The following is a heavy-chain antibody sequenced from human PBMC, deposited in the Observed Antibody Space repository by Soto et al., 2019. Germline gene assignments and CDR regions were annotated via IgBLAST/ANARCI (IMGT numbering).Heavy chain of an antibody. CDR1: GASISRYY. CDR3: ASSSGSGMDV. Sequence: SEKLSLTCTVSGASISRYYWSWIRHSPGKGLEWIGYLYNTRSTIYNPSLNSRVKISVEKTKNKYSMKMNTVTAADTTVYYCASSSGSGMDVWGQGTTVT. V-gene: IGHV4-59*08. CDR2: LYNTRST. J-gene: IGHJ6*02.